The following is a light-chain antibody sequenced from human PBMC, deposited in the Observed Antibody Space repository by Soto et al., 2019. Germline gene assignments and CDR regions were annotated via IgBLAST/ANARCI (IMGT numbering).Light chain of an antibody. CDR3: QQYNNWPPLT. Sequence: EIVMTQSPATLSVSPGERATLSCRASQSVSSNLASYQQKPGQAPSLLIYGASTRATGIPARFSGSGSGTEFTPTISSLQSEDFAVYYWQQYNNWPPLTFGGGTKVEIK. CDR1: QSVSSN. CDR2: GAS. J-gene: IGKJ4*01. V-gene: IGKV3-15*01.